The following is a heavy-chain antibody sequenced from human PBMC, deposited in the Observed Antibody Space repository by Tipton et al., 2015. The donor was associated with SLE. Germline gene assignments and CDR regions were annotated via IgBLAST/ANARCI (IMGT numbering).Heavy chain of an antibody. CDR2: IYTSGST. J-gene: IGHJ2*01. D-gene: IGHD3-10*01. CDR1: GGSISSGGYY. CDR3: ARDRRGWYFDL. Sequence: TLSLTCTVSGGSISSGGYYWSWIRQPAGKGLEWIGHIYTSGSTNYNPSLKSRVTISVDTSKNQFSLKLSSVTAADTAVYYCARDRRGWYFDLWGRGTLVTVSS. V-gene: IGHV4-61*09.